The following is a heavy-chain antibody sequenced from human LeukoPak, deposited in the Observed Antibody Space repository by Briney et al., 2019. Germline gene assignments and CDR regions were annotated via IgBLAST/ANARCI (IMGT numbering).Heavy chain of an antibody. D-gene: IGHD5-24*01. V-gene: IGHV3-30*02. J-gene: IGHJ5*02. Sequence: PGGSLRLSCSASGFTFSSYGMHWVRQAPGKGLEWVAFIHYDGTNKYYADSVKGRFTISRDNSKHTLYLQMKSLKPEDTAVYYCAKGDKMSTWRRTYNCFDPWGQGTLVTVSS. CDR3: AKGDKMSTWRRTYNCFDP. CDR1: GFTFSSYG. CDR2: IHYDGTNK.